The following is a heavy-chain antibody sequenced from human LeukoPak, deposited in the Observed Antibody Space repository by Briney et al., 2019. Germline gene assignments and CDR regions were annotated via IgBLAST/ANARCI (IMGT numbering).Heavy chain of an antibody. D-gene: IGHD2-21*01. V-gene: IGHV3-53*04. CDR1: GFTFSVYS. Sequence: PGGSLRLSCVASGFTFSVYSMNWVRQAPGKGLEWVSVIYSGGSTYYADSVKGRFTISRHNSKNTLYLQMNSLRAEDTAVYYCARDTPLGPLWGVGAFDIWGQGTMVTVSS. CDR3: ARDTPLGPLWGVGAFDI. CDR2: IYSGGST. J-gene: IGHJ3*02.